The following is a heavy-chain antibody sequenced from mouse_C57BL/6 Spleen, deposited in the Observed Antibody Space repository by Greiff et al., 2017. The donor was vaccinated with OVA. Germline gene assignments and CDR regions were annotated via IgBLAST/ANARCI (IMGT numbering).Heavy chain of an antibody. CDR2: IDPENGDT. V-gene: IGHV14-4*01. D-gene: IGHD1-1*01. Sequence: VQLQQSGAELVRPGASVKLSCTASGFNIKDDYMHWVKQRPEQGLEWIGWIDPENGDTEYASKFQGKATITADTSSNTAYLQLSSLTSEDTAVYYCTKDYGSSYGFAYWGQGTLVTVSA. CDR3: TKDYGSSYGFAY. CDR1: GFNIKDDY. J-gene: IGHJ3*01.